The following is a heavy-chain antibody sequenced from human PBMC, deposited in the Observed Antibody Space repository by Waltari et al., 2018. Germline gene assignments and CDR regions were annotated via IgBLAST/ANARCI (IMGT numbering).Heavy chain of an antibody. J-gene: IGHJ5*02. CDR2: IIPILGTP. D-gene: IGHD3-3*01. Sequence: QVQLVQSGAEVKKPGSSVTVSCKASGGTFSSYAISWVRQAPGQGLEWMGGIIPILGTPNYAQKVQGRVTITADESTSTAYMELSSLRSEDRAVYYCARAGRSGYHNWFDPWGQGTLVTVSS. CDR3: ARAGRSGYHNWFDP. V-gene: IGHV1-69*01. CDR1: GGTFSSYA.